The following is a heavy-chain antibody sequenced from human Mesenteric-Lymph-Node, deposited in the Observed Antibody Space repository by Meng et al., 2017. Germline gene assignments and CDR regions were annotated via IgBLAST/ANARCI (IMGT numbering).Heavy chain of an antibody. J-gene: IGHJ6*01. CDR1: GGTFSSYA. CDR3: ALKYCSGGSCYLPRSNYYYYGMDV. CDR2: IIPIFGTA. D-gene: IGHD2-15*01. V-gene: IGHV1-69*06. Sequence: SVKVSCKASGGTFSSYAISWVRQAPGQGLEWMGGIIPIFGTANYAQKFQGRVTITADKSTSTAYMELSSLRSEDTAVYYCALKYCSGGSCYLPRSNYYYYGMDVWGQGTSVTFSS.